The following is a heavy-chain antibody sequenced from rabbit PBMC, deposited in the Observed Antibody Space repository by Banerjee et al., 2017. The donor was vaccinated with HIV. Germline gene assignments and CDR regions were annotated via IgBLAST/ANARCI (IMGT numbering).Heavy chain of an antibody. CDR1: GFSFSSSYW. Sequence: QEQLEESGGDLVKPEGSLTLTCTASGFSFSSSYWICWVRQAPGKGLELIACIYTGSSGHTNYASWAKGRFTISKTSSTTVTLQMTSLTVADTATYFCARDQGYSGSGYYLWGPGTLVTVS. CDR2: IYTGSSGHT. D-gene: IGHD1-1*01. V-gene: IGHV1S45*01. J-gene: IGHJ4*01. CDR3: ARDQGYSGSGYYL.